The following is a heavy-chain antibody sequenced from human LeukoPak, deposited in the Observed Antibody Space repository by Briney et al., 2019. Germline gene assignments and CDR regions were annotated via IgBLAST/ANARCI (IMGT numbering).Heavy chain of an antibody. Sequence: PGGSLRLSCAASGFTFSSYEMNWVRQAPGKGLEWVSYISSSGSTIYYADSVKGRFTISRDNAKNSLYLQMNSLRAEDTALYYCARRSTFYYGSGTYSHFDCWGQGTLVTVSS. V-gene: IGHV3-48*03. CDR2: ISSSGSTI. J-gene: IGHJ4*02. CDR1: GFTFSSYE. CDR3: ARRSTFYYGSGTYSHFDC. D-gene: IGHD3-10*01.